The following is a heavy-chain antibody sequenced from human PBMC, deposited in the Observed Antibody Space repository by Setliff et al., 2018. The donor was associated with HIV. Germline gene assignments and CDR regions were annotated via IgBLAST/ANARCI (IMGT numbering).Heavy chain of an antibody. J-gene: IGHJ5*01. Sequence: SETLSLTCRVSGGSFNTRRTKWGWIRQSPGKGLEWIGSIFYFGSVTYNPSLKSRPLISIDTSKTQFSLNLRPVTAADTAVYYCVRELLGSGGTVPEVNFFDSWGQGTLVTVSS. CDR2: IFYFGSV. CDR3: VRELLGSGGTVPEVNFFDS. D-gene: IGHD1-26*01. V-gene: IGHV4-39*07. CDR1: GGSFNTRRTK.